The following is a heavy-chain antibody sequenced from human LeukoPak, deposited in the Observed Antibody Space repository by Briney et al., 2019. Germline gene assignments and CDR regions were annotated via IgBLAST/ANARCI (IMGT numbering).Heavy chain of an antibody. CDR1: GCSISSGSYY. D-gene: IGHD3-22*01. J-gene: IGHJ3*02. CDR3: AREPGTVVVIINDAFDI. CDR2: IYTSGST. Sequence: PSQTLSLTCTVSGCSISSGSYYWSWIRQPAGKGLEWIGRIYTSGSTNYNPSLKRRVTTSVDTSKNQFSLKLSSVTAADTDVYYCAREPGTVVVIINDAFDIWGQGTMVTVSS. V-gene: IGHV4-61*02.